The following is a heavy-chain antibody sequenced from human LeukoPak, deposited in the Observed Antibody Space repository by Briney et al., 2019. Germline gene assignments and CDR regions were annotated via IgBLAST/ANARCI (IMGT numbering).Heavy chain of an antibody. Sequence: GESLKISCKDSGYSFSSYWIAWVRQMPGKGLEWMGIIYPRDSRTTYSPSFQGQVTISVDKSISTAYLQWSSLKASDTAMYYCARQYYSSGWPNFDYWGQGTLVTVSS. CDR1: GYSFSSYW. J-gene: IGHJ4*02. V-gene: IGHV5-51*01. D-gene: IGHD6-19*01. CDR3: ARQYYSSGWPNFDY. CDR2: IYPRDSRT.